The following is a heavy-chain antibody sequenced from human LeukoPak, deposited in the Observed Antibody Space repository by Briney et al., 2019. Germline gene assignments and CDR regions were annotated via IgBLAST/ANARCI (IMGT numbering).Heavy chain of an antibody. V-gene: IGHV3-11*01. Sequence: GGSLRLSCAASGFTFSDYYMSWIRQAPGKGLEWVSYISSSGSTIYYADSVKGRFTISRDNAKNSLYLQINSLRAEDTAVYYCARVLDYGDSFDYWGQGTLVTVSS. CDR1: GFTFSDYY. J-gene: IGHJ4*02. D-gene: IGHD4-17*01. CDR3: ARVLDYGDSFDY. CDR2: ISSSGSTI.